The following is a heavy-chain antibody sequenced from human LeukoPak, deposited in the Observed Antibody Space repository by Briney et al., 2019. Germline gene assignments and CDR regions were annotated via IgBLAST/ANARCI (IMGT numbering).Heavy chain of an antibody. CDR3: ASERDYGDSNAFDM. Sequence: GGSLRLSCAASGFTFSSYGMHWVRQAPGKGLEWVAFIRFGGSSNFYADSVNGRFTISRDNSKNTLYLQMNSLRPEDTAVYYCASERDYGDSNAFDMWGQGTMVTVSS. CDR2: IRFGGSSN. J-gene: IGHJ3*02. D-gene: IGHD4-17*01. CDR1: GFTFSSYG. V-gene: IGHV3-30*02.